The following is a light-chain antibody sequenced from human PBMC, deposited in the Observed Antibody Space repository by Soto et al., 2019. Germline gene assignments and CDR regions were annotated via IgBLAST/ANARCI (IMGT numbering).Light chain of an antibody. CDR1: QTVRSSS. V-gene: IGKV3-20*01. J-gene: IGKJ1*01. CDR2: GAS. CDR3: QQYGSSRT. Sequence: DIVLTQSPGTLSLSPGERATLSCRASQTVRSSSLAWYQQKPGQAPRLLIFGASTRAAGFPDRFSGSGSGTDFTLTISRLEPEDFAVYYCQQYGSSRTFGQGTKVDIK.